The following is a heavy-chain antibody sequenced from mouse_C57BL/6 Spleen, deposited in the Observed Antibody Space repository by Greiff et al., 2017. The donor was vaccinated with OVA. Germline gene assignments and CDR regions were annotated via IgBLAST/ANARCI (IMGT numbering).Heavy chain of an antibody. J-gene: IGHJ1*03. CDR3: ARYGSYDWYVDV. CDR2: INPGSGGT. Sequence: QVQLKQSGAELVRPGTSVKVSCKASGYAFTNYLIEWVKQRPGQGLEWIGVINPGSGGTNYNEKFKGKATLTADKSSSTAYMQLSTLTSEDSAVYFCARYGSYDWYVDVWGTGTTVTVSS. D-gene: IGHD1-1*02. CDR1: GYAFTNYL. V-gene: IGHV1-54*01.